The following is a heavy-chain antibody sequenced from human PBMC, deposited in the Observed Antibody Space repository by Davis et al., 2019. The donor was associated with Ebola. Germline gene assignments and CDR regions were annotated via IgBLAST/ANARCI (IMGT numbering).Heavy chain of an antibody. CDR2: LSSSSNYI. CDR3: AAADIVVVVDGTSYPHAFDT. D-gene: IGHD2-15*01. V-gene: IGHV3-21*01. CDR1: GFTFSSYS. J-gene: IGHJ3*02. Sequence: GESLKISCAASGFTFSSYSMNWVRQAPGKGLEWVSSLSSSSNYIYYADSMKGRFTISRDNAKNSLFLQMNSLRAEDTAVYYCAAADIVVVVDGTSYPHAFDTWGQGTVVTVSS.